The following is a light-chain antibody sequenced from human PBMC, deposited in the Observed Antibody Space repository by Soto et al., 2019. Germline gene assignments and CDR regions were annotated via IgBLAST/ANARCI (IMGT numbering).Light chain of an antibody. V-gene: IGKV1-5*03. Sequence: DIQMTQSPSSVSASVGDRVTITCRASQGISSWLAWYQQKPGKAPNLLIYKASSLASGVPSRFSGSGSGTEFTLTINSLQSEDSAVYYCQQHNQWPITFGQGTRLEN. CDR3: QQHNQWPIT. CDR1: QGISSW. J-gene: IGKJ5*01. CDR2: KAS.